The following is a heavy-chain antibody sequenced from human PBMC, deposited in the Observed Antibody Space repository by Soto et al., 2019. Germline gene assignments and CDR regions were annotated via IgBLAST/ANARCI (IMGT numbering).Heavy chain of an antibody. D-gene: IGHD3-10*01. J-gene: IGHJ5*02. V-gene: IGHV3-23*01. CDR3: AKDLRRATMVRGVTIQNWFDP. Sequence: GSLRLSCAASGFTFSSYAMSWVRQAPGKGLEWVSAISGSGGSTYYADSVKGRFTISRDNSKNTLYLQMNSLRAEDTAVYYCAKDLRRATMVRGVTIQNWFDPWGQGTLVTVSS. CDR2: ISGSGGST. CDR1: GFTFSSYA.